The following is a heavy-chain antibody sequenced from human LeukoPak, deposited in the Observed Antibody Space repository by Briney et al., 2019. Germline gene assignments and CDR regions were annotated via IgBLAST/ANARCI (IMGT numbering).Heavy chain of an antibody. CDR2: IYYSGST. V-gene: IGHV4-59*01. CDR1: GGSISRYY. Sequence: SETLSLTCTVSGGSISRYYWSWIRQPPGTGLEWIGCIYYSGSTNYNPSLKSRVTISVDTSKNQFSLKLSSVTAADTAVYYCAKAVFSYDSSAFFFNPWGQGTLVTVSS. CDR3: AKAVFSYDSSAFFFNP. D-gene: IGHD3-22*01. J-gene: IGHJ5*02.